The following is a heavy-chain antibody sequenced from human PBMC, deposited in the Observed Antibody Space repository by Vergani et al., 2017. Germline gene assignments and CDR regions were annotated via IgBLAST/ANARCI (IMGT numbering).Heavy chain of an antibody. Sequence: QVQLVESGGGVVQPGRSLRVSCAGSGFTFTNYYMHWVRQAPGKGLEWVAVISIDGSIKHYGDSVKGRVTITRDNSKNTLYLQMTSLRGDDTAIYYCGRDAFKGKPDVVDIWGQGTMVTVSS. CDR3: GRDAFKGKPDVVDI. V-gene: IGHV3-30*19. CDR2: ISIDGSIK. CDR1: GFTFTNYY. J-gene: IGHJ3*02.